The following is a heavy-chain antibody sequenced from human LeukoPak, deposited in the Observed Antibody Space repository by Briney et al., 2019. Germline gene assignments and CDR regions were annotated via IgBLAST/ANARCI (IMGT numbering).Heavy chain of an antibody. CDR2: ISYSGST. CDR1: GGSISSYY. CDR3: TRGARSGIVGWSDP. Sequence: SETLSLTCTVSGGSISSYYWTWIRQPPGKGLEWIGYISYSGSTNYNPSLKSRITISVDPSKNQFSLKLSSVTAADAAVYYCTRGARSGIVGWSDPWGQGTLVTVSS. V-gene: IGHV4-59*01. D-gene: IGHD6-25*01. J-gene: IGHJ5*02.